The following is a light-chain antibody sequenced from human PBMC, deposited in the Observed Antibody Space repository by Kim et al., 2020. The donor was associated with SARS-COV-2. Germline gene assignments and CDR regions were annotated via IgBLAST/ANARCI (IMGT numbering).Light chain of an antibody. Sequence: GQSITISCPGTSSDVGGYNYVSWYQQPPGKAPNLMIYDVSKRPSGVSNRFSGSKSGNTASLTISGLQAEDEADYYCSSYTSSSTLVFGGGTQLTVL. CDR1: SSDVGGYNY. CDR2: DVS. CDR3: SSYTSSSTLV. J-gene: IGLJ2*01. V-gene: IGLV2-14*04.